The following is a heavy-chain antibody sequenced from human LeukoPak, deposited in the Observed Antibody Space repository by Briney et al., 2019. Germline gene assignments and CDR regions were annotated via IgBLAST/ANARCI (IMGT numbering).Heavy chain of an antibody. CDR2: IYSGGST. CDR1: GFTVSSNY. CDR3: ARGVWPLKGWFDP. Sequence: GGSLRLSRAASGFTVSSNYMSWVRQAPGKGLEWVSVIYSGGSTYYADSVKGRFTISRDNSKNTLYLQMNSLRAEDTAVYYCARGVWPLKGWFDPWGQGTLVTVSS. D-gene: IGHD3-16*01. V-gene: IGHV3-53*01. J-gene: IGHJ5*02.